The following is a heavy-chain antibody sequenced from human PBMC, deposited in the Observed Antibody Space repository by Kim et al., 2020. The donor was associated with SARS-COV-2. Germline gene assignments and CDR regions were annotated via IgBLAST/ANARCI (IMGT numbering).Heavy chain of an antibody. CDR3: ARGESGSYYVPFDY. CDR2: ISAYNGNT. D-gene: IGHD1-26*01. CDR1: GYTFTSYG. V-gene: IGHV1-18*01. Sequence: ASVKVSCKASGYTFTSYGISWVRQAPGQGLEWMGRISAYNGNTNYAQKLQGRVTMTTDTSTSTAYMELRSLRSDDTAVYYCARGESGSYYVPFDYWGQGTLVTVSS. J-gene: IGHJ4*02.